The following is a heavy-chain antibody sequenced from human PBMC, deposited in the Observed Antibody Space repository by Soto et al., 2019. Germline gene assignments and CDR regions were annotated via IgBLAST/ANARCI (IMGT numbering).Heavy chain of an antibody. J-gene: IGHJ6*02. CDR3: ATSSGSHYYYYGMDV. Sequence: PGESLKISCKGSGYSFTSCWSGWVRQMPGKGLGWMGIIYPGDSDTRYSPSFQGQVTISADKSISTAYLQWSSLKASDTAMNYCATSSGSHYYYYGMDVRGQGTTVTVSS. V-gene: IGHV5-51*01. CDR1: GYSFTSCW. CDR2: IYPGDSDT. D-gene: IGHD2-15*01.